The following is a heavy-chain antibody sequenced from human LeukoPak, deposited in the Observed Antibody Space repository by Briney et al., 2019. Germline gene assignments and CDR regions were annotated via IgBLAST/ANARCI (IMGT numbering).Heavy chain of an antibody. CDR3: ARRTGYSSSWPTHYYYFMDV. CDR1: GGSISSSSYY. CDR2: INHSGST. V-gene: IGHV4-39*07. J-gene: IGHJ6*03. Sequence: PSETLSLTCTVSGGSISSSSYYWGWIRQPPGKGLEWIGEINHSGSTNYNPSLKSRVTISVDTSKNQFSLKLSSVTAADTAVYYCARRTGYSSSWPTHYYYFMDVWGKGTTVTISS. D-gene: IGHD6-13*01.